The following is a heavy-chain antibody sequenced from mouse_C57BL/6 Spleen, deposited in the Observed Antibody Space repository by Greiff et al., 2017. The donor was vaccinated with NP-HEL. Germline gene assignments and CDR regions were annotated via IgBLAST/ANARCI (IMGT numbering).Heavy chain of an antibody. V-gene: IGHV14-3*01. J-gene: IGHJ3*01. D-gene: IGHD2-1*01. CDR1: GFNIKNTY. Sequence: VQLKESVAELVRPGASVKLSCTASGFNIKNTYMHWVKQRPEQGLEWIGRIDPANGNTKYVPKFQGKATITADTSSNTAYLQLSSLTSEDTAIYYCASSRAFYGNSLAYGGQGTLVTVSA. CDR2: IDPANGNT. CDR3: ASSRAFYGNSLAY.